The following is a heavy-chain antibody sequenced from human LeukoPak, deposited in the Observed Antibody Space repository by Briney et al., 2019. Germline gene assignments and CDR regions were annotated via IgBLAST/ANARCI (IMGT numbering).Heavy chain of an antibody. CDR1: GGSISSYY. CDR2: IYYSGST. V-gene: IGHV4-59*01. Sequence: SETLSLTCTVSGGSISSYYWSWIRQPPGKGLEWIGYIYYSGSTNYSPSLKSRVTMSVDTSKNLFSLKVSSVTAADTAVYYCVRGRSNYYGMDVWGQGTTVTVSS. D-gene: IGHD1-26*01. CDR3: VRGRSNYYGMDV. J-gene: IGHJ6*02.